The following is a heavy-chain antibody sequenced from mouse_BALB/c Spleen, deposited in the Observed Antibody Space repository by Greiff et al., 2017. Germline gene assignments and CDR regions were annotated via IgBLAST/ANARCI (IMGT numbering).Heavy chain of an antibody. CDR2: ISNLAYSI. CDR3: ARVDSSGYVWFAY. J-gene: IGHJ3*01. Sequence: EVMLVESGGGLVQPGGSRKLSCAASGFTFSDYGMPWVRQAPGKGPEWVAFISNLAYSIYYADPVTGRFTISRGNAKNTLYLEMSSLRSEETAMYYCARVDSSGYVWFAYWGQGTLVTVSA. V-gene: IGHV5-15*02. D-gene: IGHD3-2*01. CDR1: GFTFSDYG.